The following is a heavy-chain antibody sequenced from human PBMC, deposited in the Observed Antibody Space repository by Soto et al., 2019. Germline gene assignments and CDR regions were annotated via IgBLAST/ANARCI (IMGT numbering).Heavy chain of an antibody. D-gene: IGHD3-22*01. J-gene: IGHJ4*02. Sequence: SETLSLTCTVSGGSISSGDYYWSWIRQPQGKGLERIGYIYYSGSTYYNPSLKSRVTISVDTSKNQFSLKLSSVTAADTAVYYCARVGYDSSGYYFSDYFDYWGQGTLVTVSS. CDR2: IYYSGST. V-gene: IGHV4-30-4*01. CDR3: ARVGYDSSGYYFSDYFDY. CDR1: GGSISSGDYY.